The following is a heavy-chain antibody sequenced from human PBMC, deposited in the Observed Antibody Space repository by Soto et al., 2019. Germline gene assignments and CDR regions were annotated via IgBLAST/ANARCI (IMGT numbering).Heavy chain of an antibody. D-gene: IGHD2-21*01. CDR1: GDALRSGDNH. Sequence: PSETLSLTCTVPGDALRSGDNHWGWIRQSPGTGLEWIGSIHYIWTTYYKPSLESRVAMSVDTSEDQFSVTLTSVTAADTAVYYCARISDCWDARRAHVWGPGTTVIVS. CDR3: ARISDCWDARRAHV. J-gene: IGHJ6*02. CDR2: IHYIWTT. V-gene: IGHV4-39*01.